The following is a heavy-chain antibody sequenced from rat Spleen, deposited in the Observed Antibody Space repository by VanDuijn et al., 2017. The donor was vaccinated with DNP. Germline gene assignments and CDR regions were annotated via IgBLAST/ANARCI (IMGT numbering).Heavy chain of an antibody. CDR1: GFTFSNYD. Sequence: EVQLVESGGGLVQPGRSLKLSCAASGFTFSNYDMAWVRQAPTKGLEWVACIGPRGAYTYYGDSVKGRFTISRDNAKSTLYLEMGSLRSEDTATYYCTREGYYYSSYSFDYWGQGVMVTVSS. CDR3: TREGYYYSSYSFDY. V-gene: IGHV5-27*01. J-gene: IGHJ2*01. CDR2: IGPRGAYT. D-gene: IGHD1-2*01.